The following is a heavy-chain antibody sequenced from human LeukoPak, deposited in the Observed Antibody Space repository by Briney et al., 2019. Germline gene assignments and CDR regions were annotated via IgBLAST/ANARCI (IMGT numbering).Heavy chain of an antibody. V-gene: IGHV4-4*02. D-gene: IGHD4-11*01. J-gene: IGHJ5*02. Sequence: SGTLSLTCAVSGGSFSNGYWWSWVRQSPGKGLEFIGQISRIGNTNYNPSLRSRVSVSMDKSQNLFSLNLTSVTAADTAVYYCERETDYSHPNYFDPWGQGTLVTVSS. CDR3: ERETDYSHPNYFDP. CDR1: GGSFSNGYW. CDR2: ISRIGNT.